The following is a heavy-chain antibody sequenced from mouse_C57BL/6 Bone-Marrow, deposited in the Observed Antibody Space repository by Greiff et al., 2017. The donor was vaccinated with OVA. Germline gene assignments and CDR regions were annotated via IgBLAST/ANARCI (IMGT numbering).Heavy chain of an antibody. CDR1: GYTFTSYG. V-gene: IGHV1-81*01. CDR3: ARSKVYDGNYEEFDY. CDR2: IYPRSGNT. J-gene: IGHJ2*01. D-gene: IGHD2-1*01. Sequence: VQLQQSGAELARPGASVKLSCKASGYTFTSYGISWVKQRTGQGLEWIGEIYPRSGNTYYNEKFKGKATLTADKSSSTAYMELRSLTSEDSAVYFCARSKVYDGNYEEFDYWGQGTTLTVSA.